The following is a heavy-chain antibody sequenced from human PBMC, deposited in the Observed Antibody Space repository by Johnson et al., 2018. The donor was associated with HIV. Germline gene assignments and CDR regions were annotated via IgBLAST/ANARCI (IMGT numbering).Heavy chain of an antibody. V-gene: IGHV3-9*01. CDR1: GFTFDDYA. CDR3: AKEEGNLNAFDI. Sequence: VQLVESGGGLVQPGRSLRLSCAASGFTFDDYAMHWVRQAPGKGLEWVSGISWNSGSIGYADSVKGRFTISRDNAKNSLYLQMNSLRAEDTALYYCAKEEGNLNAFDIWGQGTMVTVSS. J-gene: IGHJ3*02. CDR2: ISWNSGSI.